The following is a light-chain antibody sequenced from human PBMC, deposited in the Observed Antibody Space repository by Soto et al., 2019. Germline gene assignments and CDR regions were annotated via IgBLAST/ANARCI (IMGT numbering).Light chain of an antibody. V-gene: IGLV2-14*01. CDR3: SSYTGGNPSYV. J-gene: IGLJ1*01. CDR2: GVS. CDR1: SSDFGDYNY. Sequence: QSVLTQPASVSGSPGQSITISCTGTSSDFGDYNYVSWYQHHPDKAPKLIIFGVSNRPSGVSNRFSASKSGNTASLTISGLQVDDEADYYCSSYTGGNPSYVFGTGTKV.